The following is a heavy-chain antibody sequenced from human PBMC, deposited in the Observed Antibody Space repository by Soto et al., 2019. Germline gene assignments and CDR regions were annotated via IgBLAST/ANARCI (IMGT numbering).Heavy chain of an antibody. CDR3: ARGNGDYSKYFRLGGWLDS. V-gene: IGHV4-38-2*02. CDR1: ASSFTNSHN. J-gene: IGHJ5*01. D-gene: IGHD4-17*01. CDR2: IYYSGGT. Sequence: SETLSLTCSVSASSFTNSHNWGWIRQPPGQDLEWIGTIYYSGGTYYSQSLKSRATISIDTSRNSFSLSLLLATAADTAVYYCARGNGDYSKYFRLGGWLDSWGQGILVTVYS.